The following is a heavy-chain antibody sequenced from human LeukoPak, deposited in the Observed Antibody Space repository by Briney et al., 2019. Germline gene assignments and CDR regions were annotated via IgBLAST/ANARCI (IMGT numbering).Heavy chain of an antibody. V-gene: IGHV4-38-2*02. CDR2: IYHSGTT. CDR3: ASHYVEMATPWCLDY. CDR1: GYSISSGYY. J-gene: IGHJ4*02. Sequence: KTSETLSLTCTVSGYSISSGYYWGWIRQPPGKGLEWIGSIYHSGTTYYNPYLQSRVTISVDTSKNQFYMKLSCVTAADTAVYYCASHYVEMATPWCLDYWGQGTLVTVSS. D-gene: IGHD5-24*01.